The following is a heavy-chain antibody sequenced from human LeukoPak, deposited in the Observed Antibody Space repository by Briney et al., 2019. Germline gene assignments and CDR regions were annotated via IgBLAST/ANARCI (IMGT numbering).Heavy chain of an antibody. V-gene: IGHV3-30*04. J-gene: IGHJ6*03. CDR3: AREGYNWNYVVYYYYYMDV. CDR1: GFTFSSYA. CDR2: ISYDGSNK. Sequence: GGSLRLSCAASGFTFSSYAMHWVRQAPGKGLEWVAVISYDGSNKYYADSAKGRFTISRDNSKNTLYLQMNSLRAEDTAVYYCAREGYNWNYVVYYYYYMDVWGKGTTVTVSS. D-gene: IGHD1-7*01.